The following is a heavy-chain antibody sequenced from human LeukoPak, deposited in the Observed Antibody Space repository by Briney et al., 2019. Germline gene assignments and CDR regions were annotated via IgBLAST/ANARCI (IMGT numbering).Heavy chain of an antibody. Sequence: GGSLRLSCAASGFTFDDYAMHWVRQAPGKVLEWVSGISWNSGIIGYADSVKGRFTISRDNATNSLYMQMKSLRAEDTALYYCAKDIQGWFGELFDYWGQGTLVTVSS. D-gene: IGHD3-10*01. CDR3: AKDIQGWFGELFDY. CDR2: ISWNSGII. CDR1: GFTFDDYA. V-gene: IGHV3-9*01. J-gene: IGHJ4*02.